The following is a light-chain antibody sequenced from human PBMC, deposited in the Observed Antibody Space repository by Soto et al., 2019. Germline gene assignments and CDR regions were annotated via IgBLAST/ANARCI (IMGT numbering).Light chain of an antibody. Sequence: DIQMTQSPSSLSASVGVRVTITCQASQDISNYLNWYQQKPGKAPKLLIYDASNLETGVPSRFSGSGSGTDFTFTISSLQPEDIATYYCQQYDNLPLTFGGGTKV. J-gene: IGKJ4*01. V-gene: IGKV1-33*01. CDR2: DAS. CDR1: QDISNY. CDR3: QQYDNLPLT.